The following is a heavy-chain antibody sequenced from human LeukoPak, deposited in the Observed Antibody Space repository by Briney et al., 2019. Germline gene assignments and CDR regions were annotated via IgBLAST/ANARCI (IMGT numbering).Heavy chain of an antibody. CDR1: GFTFSNDW. CDR3: ASWAGNTQSDSWSGPFDY. J-gene: IGHJ4*02. Sequence: GGSLRLSCAASGFTFSNDWMNWVRQAPGKGLEWVSYISDSGRTTFYADSVKGRFTISRDNAKNSLYLQMSSLRVEDTAVYYCASWAGNTQSDSWSGPFDYWGQGTLVTVSS. V-gene: IGHV3-11*04. CDR2: ISDSGRTT. D-gene: IGHD3-3*01.